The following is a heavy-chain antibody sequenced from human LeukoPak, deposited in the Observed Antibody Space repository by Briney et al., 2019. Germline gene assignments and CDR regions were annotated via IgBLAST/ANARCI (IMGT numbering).Heavy chain of an antibody. CDR3: ARCGGDCYYDY. D-gene: IGHD2-21*02. V-gene: IGHV3-7*02. CDR1: GFIFSHYW. Sequence: QSGGSLRLSCAASGFIFSHYWMSWVRQAPGRGLECVANINQDGSEKYYVDSVKGRFTIYRDNAKNSLYLEMNSLRAEDTAVYYCARCGGDCYYDYWGQGTLVTVSS. CDR2: INQDGSEK. J-gene: IGHJ4*02.